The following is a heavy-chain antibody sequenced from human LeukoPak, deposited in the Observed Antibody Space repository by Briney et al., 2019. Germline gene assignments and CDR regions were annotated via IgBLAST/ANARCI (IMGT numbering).Heavy chain of an antibody. D-gene: IGHD2-8*01. Sequence: TGGSLRLSCAASGFTFSRYWMSWVRQAPGRGLEWVANINQDESETYYVDSVKGRFTISRDNAKNSLYLQMNSLRAEDTAVYYCARTPQLYSDYWGQGTLVTVSS. CDR2: INQDESET. CDR3: ARTPQLYSDY. CDR1: GFTFSRYW. V-gene: IGHV3-7*01. J-gene: IGHJ4*02.